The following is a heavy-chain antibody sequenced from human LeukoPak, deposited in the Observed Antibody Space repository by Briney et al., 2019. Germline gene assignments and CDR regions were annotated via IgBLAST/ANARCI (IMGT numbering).Heavy chain of an antibody. D-gene: IGHD6-13*01. J-gene: IGHJ4*02. Sequence: SETLSLTCAVYGDSFSGHYWSWIRQPPGKGLEWIGEITDGGRTSYSPSLKSRATISVVPSQRQFSLELGSVTAADTAIYYCVRRSRVAMPNALDLISDFWGQGTPVTVSS. CDR3: VRRSRVAMPNALDLISDF. V-gene: IGHV4-34*01. CDR1: GDSFSGHY. CDR2: ITDGGRT.